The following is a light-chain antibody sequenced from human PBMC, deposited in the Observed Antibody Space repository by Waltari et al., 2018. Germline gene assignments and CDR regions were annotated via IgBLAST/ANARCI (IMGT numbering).Light chain of an antibody. CDR2: EFS. V-gene: IGLV2-8*01. Sequence: QSALTQPPSASGSPGQSVTISCTGTSSDVGGYNYVSWYQQHPGKAPKLMIYEFSKRPSGVPDRFSGAKSGNTASLTVSGLQAEDEAEYYCSSYAGSNNLVFGGGTKLTVL. CDR1: SSDVGGYNY. J-gene: IGLJ3*02. CDR3: SSYAGSNNLV.